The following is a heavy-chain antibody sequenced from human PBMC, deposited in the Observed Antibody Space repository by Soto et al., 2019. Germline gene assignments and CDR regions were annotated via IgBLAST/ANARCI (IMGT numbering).Heavy chain of an antibody. D-gene: IGHD6-13*01. CDR2: MSYDGTKE. V-gene: IGHV3-30*18. CDR1: GFTFSTYG. J-gene: IGHJ4*02. CDR3: AKEYGSTWIDH. Sequence: QVELVESGGGVVQPGRSLRLSCEASGFTFSTYGMHWVRQAPGKGLEWVAAMSYDGTKEYYVDSVKGRFTISRDNSRNTLFLQLNSLRAEDTAVYYCAKEYGSTWIDHWGQGTLVTVSS.